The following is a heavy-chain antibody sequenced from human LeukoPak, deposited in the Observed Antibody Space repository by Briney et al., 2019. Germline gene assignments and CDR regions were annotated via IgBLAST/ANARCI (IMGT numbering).Heavy chain of an antibody. J-gene: IGHJ4*02. CDR1: GNYW. CDR3: VSFYETY. D-gene: IGHD2/OR15-2a*01. CDR2: INSDGSWT. V-gene: IGHV3-74*01. Sequence: GGSLTLSCAASGNYWMHWVRQAPGKGLVWVSHINSDGSWTSYADSVKGRFTISKDNAKNTVYLQMNSLRAEDTAVYYCVSFYETYWGRGTLVTVSS.